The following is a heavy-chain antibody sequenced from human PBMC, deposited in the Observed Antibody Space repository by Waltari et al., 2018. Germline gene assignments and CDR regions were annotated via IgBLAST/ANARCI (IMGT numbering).Heavy chain of an antibody. CDR2: IYTSGST. V-gene: IGHV4-61*02. Sequence: QVQLQESGPGLVKPSQTLSLTCTVSGGSISSGSYYWSWIRQPAGKGLEWIGRIYTSGSTNYNPSLKSRVTISVDTSKNQFSLKLSSVTAADMAVYYCARSTVTYYFDYWGQGTLVTVSS. CDR1: GGSISSGSYY. CDR3: ARSTVTYYFDY. D-gene: IGHD4-17*01. J-gene: IGHJ4*02.